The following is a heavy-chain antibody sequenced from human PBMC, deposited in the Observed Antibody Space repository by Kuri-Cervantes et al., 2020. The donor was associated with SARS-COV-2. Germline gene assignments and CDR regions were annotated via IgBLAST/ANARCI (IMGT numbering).Heavy chain of an antibody. J-gene: IGHJ4*02. V-gene: IGHV1-2*02. CDR3: ARPMYSGSYYGGWGTFDY. Sequence: ASVKVSCKASGYTFTGYYMHWVRQAPGQGLEWMGWINPNSGGSNYAQKLQGRVTMTRDTSISTAYMELSRLRSDDTAVYYCARPMYSGSYYGGWGTFDYWGQGTLVTVSS. D-gene: IGHD1-26*01. CDR1: GYTFTGYY. CDR2: INPNSGGS.